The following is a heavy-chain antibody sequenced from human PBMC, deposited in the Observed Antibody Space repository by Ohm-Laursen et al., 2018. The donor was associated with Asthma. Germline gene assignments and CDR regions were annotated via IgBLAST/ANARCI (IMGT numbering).Heavy chain of an antibody. V-gene: IGHV3-23*03. Sequence: SLRLSCAASGFTFSSYAMSWVRQAPGRGLEWVSIIYSDGSTYYADSVKGRFTISRDNAKNTLYLQMNSLRAEDMALYYCVREDNWGLDLWGQGTMVTVSS. CDR1: GFTFSSYA. D-gene: IGHD7-27*01. CDR3: VREDNWGLDL. CDR2: IYSDGST. J-gene: IGHJ3*01.